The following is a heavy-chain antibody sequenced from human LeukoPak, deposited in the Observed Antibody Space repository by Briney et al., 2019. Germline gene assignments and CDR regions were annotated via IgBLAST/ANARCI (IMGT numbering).Heavy chain of an antibody. D-gene: IGHD3-22*01. Sequence: SETLSLTRTVSGGSISSYYWSWIRQPPGKGLEWIGYIYYSGSTNYNPSLKSRVTISVDTSKNQFSLKLSSVTAADTAVYYCAREFNSSGYYDYWGQGTLVTVSS. CDR3: AREFNSSGYYDY. CDR2: IYYSGST. J-gene: IGHJ4*02. V-gene: IGHV4-59*01. CDR1: GGSISSYY.